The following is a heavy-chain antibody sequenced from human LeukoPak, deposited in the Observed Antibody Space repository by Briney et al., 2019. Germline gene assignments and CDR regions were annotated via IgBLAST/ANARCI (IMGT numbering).Heavy chain of an antibody. CDR3: ARALTYYYDSSGYYPSGY. J-gene: IGHJ4*02. D-gene: IGHD3-22*01. Sequence: ESGGSLRLSCAASGFTFSDYYMSWIRQAPGKGLEWVSHISSSGSTIYYADSVKGRFTISRDNAKNSLYLQMNSLRAEDTAVYYCARALTYYYDSSGYYPSGYWGQGTLVTVSS. V-gene: IGHV3-11*04. CDR2: ISSSGSTI. CDR1: GFTFSDYY.